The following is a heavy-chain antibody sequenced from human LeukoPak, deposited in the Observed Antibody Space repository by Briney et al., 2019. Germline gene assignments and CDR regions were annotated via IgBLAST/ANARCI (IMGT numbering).Heavy chain of an antibody. CDR2: ISSSGSSI. J-gene: IGHJ4*02. CDR3: ARDSWHYYDSSGYSDY. D-gene: IGHD3-22*01. V-gene: IGHV3-11*01. Sequence: GGSLRLSCAASGFTFSDDYMSWIRQAPGKGLEWVSYISSSGSSIYYADSVSGRFTISRDNAKNSLYLQMNSLRAEDTAVYYCARDSWHYYDSSGYSDYWGQGTLVTVSS. CDR1: GFTFSDDY.